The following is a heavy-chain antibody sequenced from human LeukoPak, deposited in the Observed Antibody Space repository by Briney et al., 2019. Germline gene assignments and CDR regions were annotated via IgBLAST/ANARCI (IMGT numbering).Heavy chain of an antibody. CDR2: ISPYNGNT. CDR1: GYDFTSVG. CDR3: ARAGPGSGWYFDY. Sequence: ASVKVSCKASGYDFTSVGITWVRRAPGQGLEWMGWISPYNGNTRYAQKFQGRVAMTTDTSTTTAYMELRGLRFNDTAVYYCARAGPGSGWYFDYWGQGTLVTVAS. J-gene: IGHJ4*02. D-gene: IGHD6-19*01. V-gene: IGHV1-18*01.